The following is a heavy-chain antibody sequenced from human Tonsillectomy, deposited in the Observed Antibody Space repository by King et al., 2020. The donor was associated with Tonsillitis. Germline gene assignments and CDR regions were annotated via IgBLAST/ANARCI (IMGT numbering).Heavy chain of an antibody. D-gene: IGHD6-6*01. CDR1: GFTLRRYA. V-gene: IGHV3-23*04. CDR3: AKGEGSSSFPDY. CDR2: ISWDGGTT. Sequence: VQLVESGGGLVQPGGSLSLSCAASGFTLRRYAMSWVRQAPGKGLIWVSAISWDGGTTYYADSVKGRFTISRDNSKNTLFLQMNSLRAEDTAIYYCAKGEGSSSFPDYWGQGTLVSVSS. J-gene: IGHJ4*02.